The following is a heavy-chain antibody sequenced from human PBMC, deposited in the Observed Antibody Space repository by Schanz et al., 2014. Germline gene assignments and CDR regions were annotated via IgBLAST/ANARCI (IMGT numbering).Heavy chain of an antibody. V-gene: IGHV4-34*01. D-gene: IGHD2-21*02. Sequence: QVQLQQWGAGLLKPSETLSLTCAVDGGSFSGYYWSWIRQSPDKGLEWIGEINHSANTTYNPSLKSRVTIAVDRSKNQCSLSLNSVTAADTAVYYCARSPGDCPGWFDSWGQGTLVTVSS. CDR3: ARSPGDCPGWFDS. CDR2: INHSANT. J-gene: IGHJ5*01. CDR1: GGSFSGYY.